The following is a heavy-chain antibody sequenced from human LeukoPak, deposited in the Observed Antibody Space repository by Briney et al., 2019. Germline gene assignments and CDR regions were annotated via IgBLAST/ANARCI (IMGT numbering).Heavy chain of an antibody. D-gene: IGHD2-21*02. CDR2: VSYDGRNE. CDR3: ARSGAYCGGDCPTNY. Sequence: GGSLRRSCAASGFTFSTYAMHWVRQAPGKGLEWVAGVSYDGRNEYYPDSVKGRFTISRDDSKNTLYLQMNSLRVDDTAIYFCARSGAYCGGDCPTNYWGQGSLVTVSS. CDR1: GFTFSTYA. V-gene: IGHV3-30*03. J-gene: IGHJ4*02.